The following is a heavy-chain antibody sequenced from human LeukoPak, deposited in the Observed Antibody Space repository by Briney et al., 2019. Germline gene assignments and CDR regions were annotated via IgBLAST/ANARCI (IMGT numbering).Heavy chain of an antibody. CDR3: ARHSRLSIAARRGDFDY. V-gene: IGHV4-34*01. J-gene: IGHJ4*02. CDR2: INHSGST. CDR1: GGSFSGYY. D-gene: IGHD6-6*01. Sequence: SETLSLTCAVYGGSFSGYYWSWIRQPPGKGLEWIGEINHSGSTNYNPSLKSRVTISVDTSKNQFSLKLSSVTAADTAVYYCARHSRLSIAARRGDFDYWGQGTLVTVSS.